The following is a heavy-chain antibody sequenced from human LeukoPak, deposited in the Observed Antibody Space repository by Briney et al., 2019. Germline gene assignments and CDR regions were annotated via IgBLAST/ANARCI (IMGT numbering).Heavy chain of an antibody. Sequence: GGSLRLSCAASGFTFSSYAMSWVRQAPGKGLEWVSSISGSGGRTHYADSVRGRFTISRDNSKNTLYLQMNSLRADDTAVYYCAKGARGYFDYWGQGTLVTVSS. J-gene: IGHJ4*02. CDR2: ISGSGGRT. D-gene: IGHD1-26*01. CDR3: AKGARGYFDY. V-gene: IGHV3-23*01. CDR1: GFTFSSYA.